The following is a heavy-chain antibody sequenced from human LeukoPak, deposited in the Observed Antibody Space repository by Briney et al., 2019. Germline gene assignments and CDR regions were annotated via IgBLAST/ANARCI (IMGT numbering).Heavy chain of an antibody. J-gene: IGHJ4*02. CDR1: GFTFSSSA. Sequence: GGSQRLSCAASGFTFSSSAMNWVRQAPGKGLEWVSAISISGDDTYYAESVKGRFTISRDNSKNTLYLRMNSLRAEDTAVYFCANPEWGTYLVGFDYWGQGTLVTVSS. CDR3: ANPEWGTYLVGFDY. CDR2: ISISGDDT. V-gene: IGHV3-23*01. D-gene: IGHD1-26*01.